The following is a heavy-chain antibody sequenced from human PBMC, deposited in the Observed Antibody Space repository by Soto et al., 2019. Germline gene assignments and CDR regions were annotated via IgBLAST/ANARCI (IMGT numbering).Heavy chain of an antibody. V-gene: IGHV1-24*01. CDR1: GYTLTELS. J-gene: IGHJ5*02. CDR3: ATEGIAVAGTSWFDP. CDR2: FDPEDGET. D-gene: IGHD6-19*01. Sequence: GASVKVSCKVSGYTLTELSMHWVRQAPGKGLEWMGGFDPEDGETIYAQKFKGRVTMTEDTSTDTAYMELSSLRSEDTSVYYCATEGIAVAGTSWFDPWGQGTLVTVSS.